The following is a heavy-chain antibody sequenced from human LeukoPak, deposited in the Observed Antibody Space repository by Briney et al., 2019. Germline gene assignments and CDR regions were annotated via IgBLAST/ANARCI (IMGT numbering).Heavy chain of an antibody. Sequence: PGGSLTLSCAASGFTVSSNYMSWVRQAPGKGLEWVSVIYSGGSTYYADSVKGRFTISRDNSKSTLYLQMNSLRAEDTAVYYCARDRQGYYGSGSYLITDYWGQGTLVTVSS. CDR3: ARDRQGYYGSGSYLITDY. D-gene: IGHD3-10*01. CDR2: IYSGGST. V-gene: IGHV3-53*01. J-gene: IGHJ4*02. CDR1: GFTVSSNY.